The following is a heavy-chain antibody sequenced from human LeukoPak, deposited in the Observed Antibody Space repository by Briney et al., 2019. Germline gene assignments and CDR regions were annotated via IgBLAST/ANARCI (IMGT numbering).Heavy chain of an antibody. D-gene: IGHD4-11*01. CDR1: GGSISSGGYS. CDR2: INHSGST. CDR3: ARGFKDYSNYRVPGLFDY. V-gene: IGHV4-30-2*01. J-gene: IGHJ4*02. Sequence: PSQTLSLTCAVSGGSISSGGYSWSWIRQPPGTGLEWIGEINHSGSTNYNPSLKSRVTISVDTSKNQFSLKLSSVTAADTAVYYCARGFKDYSNYRVPGLFDYWGQGTLVTVSS.